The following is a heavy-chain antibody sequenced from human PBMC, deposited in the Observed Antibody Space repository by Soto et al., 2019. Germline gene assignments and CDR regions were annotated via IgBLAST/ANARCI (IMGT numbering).Heavy chain of an antibody. J-gene: IGHJ4*02. D-gene: IGHD3-9*01. Sequence: PSETLSLTCTVSGGSISSYYWSRIRQPPGKGLEWIGYIYYSGSTNYNPSLKSRVTISVDTSKNQFSLKLSSVTAADTAVYYCARGYYDILTGYNHLLDYWGQGTLVTVSS. V-gene: IGHV4-59*01. CDR1: GGSISSYY. CDR2: IYYSGST. CDR3: ARGYYDILTGYNHLLDY.